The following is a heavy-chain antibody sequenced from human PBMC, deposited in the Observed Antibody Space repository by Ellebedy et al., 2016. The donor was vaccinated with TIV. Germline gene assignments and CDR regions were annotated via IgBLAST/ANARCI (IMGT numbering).Heavy chain of an antibody. CDR1: GYSFTSYW. CDR2: IDPSDSYT. D-gene: IGHD1-26*01. V-gene: IGHV5-10-1*01. Sequence: GESLKISCKGSGYSFTSYWISWVRQMHGKGLEWMGRIDPSDSYTNYSPSFQGHVTISADKSISTAYLPWSSLKASDTAMYYCARRSGGSYGYYYYGMDVWGQGTTVTVSS. J-gene: IGHJ6*02. CDR3: ARRSGGSYGYYYYGMDV.